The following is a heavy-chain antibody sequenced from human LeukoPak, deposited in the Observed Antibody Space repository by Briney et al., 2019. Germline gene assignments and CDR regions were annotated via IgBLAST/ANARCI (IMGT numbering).Heavy chain of an antibody. Sequence: GGSPRLSCADSGFTFSSYNMNWVRQAPGKGLEWVSYISSSSTIYYADSVKGRFTISRDNAKNSLYLQMNSLRDEDTAVYYCATEYYDFWSGYYTADYWGQGTLVTVSS. V-gene: IGHV3-48*02. CDR1: GFTFSSYN. D-gene: IGHD3-3*01. CDR2: ISSSSTI. CDR3: ATEYYDFWSGYYTADY. J-gene: IGHJ4*02.